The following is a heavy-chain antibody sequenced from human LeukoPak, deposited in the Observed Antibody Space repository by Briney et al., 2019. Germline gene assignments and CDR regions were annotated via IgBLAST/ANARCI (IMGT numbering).Heavy chain of an antibody. V-gene: IGHV4-34*01. CDR2: INHSGST. D-gene: IGHD3-10*01. Sequence: PSETLALTCAVDGGSFSGYYWSGIRQPPGKGLEWIGEINHSGSTNYNPSLKSRVTISVDTSKHQFSLKLSSVTAADTAVYYCARAVRITMVRGVLGWFDPWGQGTLVTVSS. J-gene: IGHJ5*02. CDR1: GGSFSGYY. CDR3: ARAVRITMVRGVLGWFDP.